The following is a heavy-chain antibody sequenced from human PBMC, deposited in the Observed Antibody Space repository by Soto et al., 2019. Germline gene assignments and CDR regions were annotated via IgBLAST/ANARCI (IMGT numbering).Heavy chain of an antibody. CDR2: FDPEDGET. CDR1: GYTLTELS. CDR3: ATPVSDFWSGYPRPYYYYGMDV. Sequence: GASVKVSCKVSGYTLTELSMHWVRHAPGKGLEWMGGFDPEDGETIYAQKFQGRVTMTEDTSTDTAYMELSSLRSEDTAVYYCATPVSDFWSGYPRPYYYYGMDVWGQGTTVTVSS. J-gene: IGHJ6*02. D-gene: IGHD3-3*01. V-gene: IGHV1-24*01.